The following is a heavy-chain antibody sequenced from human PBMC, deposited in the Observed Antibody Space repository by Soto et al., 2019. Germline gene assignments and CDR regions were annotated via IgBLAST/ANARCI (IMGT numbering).Heavy chain of an antibody. J-gene: IGHJ4*02. CDR2: INSDGITT. Sequence: GGSLRLSCAASGFTFSSYWMHWVRQAPGKGLVWVSRINSDGITTNYADSVKGRFTISRDNAKNTLYLQMNSLSAEDTAVYYCASHPGYSSGWYNYWGQGTLVTVSS. CDR1: GFTFSSYW. D-gene: IGHD6-19*01. CDR3: ASHPGYSSGWYNY. V-gene: IGHV3-74*01.